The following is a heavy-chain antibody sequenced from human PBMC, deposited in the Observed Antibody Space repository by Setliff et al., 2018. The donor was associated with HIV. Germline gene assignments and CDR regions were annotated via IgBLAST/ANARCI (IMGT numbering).Heavy chain of an antibody. Sequence: PSETLSLTCAVSGYSISSGYYWGWIRQSPGKGLEWIGSIYHSGSTYYNPSLKSRVTISVDTSKNQFSLKLSSVTAADTAVYYCARSRPFFDIWGQGTMVTVSS. CDR3: ARSRPFFDI. CDR2: IYHSGST. J-gene: IGHJ3*02. CDR1: GYSISSGYY. V-gene: IGHV4-38-2*01.